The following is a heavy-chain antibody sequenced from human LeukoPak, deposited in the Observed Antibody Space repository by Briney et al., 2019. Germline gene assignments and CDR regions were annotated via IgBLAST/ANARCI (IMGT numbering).Heavy chain of an antibody. CDR2: INHSGST. J-gene: IGHJ6*02. CDR3: ARGFRGSVVVITKGPYYYYYGTDV. Sequence: PSETLSLTCAVYGGSFSGYYWSWIRQPPGKGLEWIGEINHSGSTNYNPYLKSRVTISVDTSKNQFSLKLSSVTAADTAVYYCARGFRGSVVVITKGPYYYYYGTDVWGQGTTVTASS. CDR1: GGSFSGYY. D-gene: IGHD3-22*01. V-gene: IGHV4-34*01.